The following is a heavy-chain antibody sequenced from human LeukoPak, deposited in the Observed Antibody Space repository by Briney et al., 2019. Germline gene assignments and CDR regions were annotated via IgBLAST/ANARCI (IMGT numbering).Heavy chain of an antibody. CDR2: ISYEGRNK. CDR1: GFTFNNYG. CDR3: AKGPLRGTAAAIDY. Sequence: RPGGSLRLSCAASGFTFNNYGMHWVRQAPGKGLEWVAVISYEGRNKHYPDSVKGRFTISRDISTDTLWLQMDSLRTEDTAVYYCAKGPLRGTAAAIDYWGQGTLVTVSS. J-gene: IGHJ4*02. D-gene: IGHD2-2*01. V-gene: IGHV3-30*18.